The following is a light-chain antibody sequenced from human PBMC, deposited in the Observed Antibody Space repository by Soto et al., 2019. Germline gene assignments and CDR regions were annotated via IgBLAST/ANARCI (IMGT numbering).Light chain of an antibody. V-gene: IGLV2-23*02. CDR1: SSDVGIYDL. CDR3: CSYAGSSTFV. J-gene: IGLJ1*01. Sequence: QSALTQPASVSGSPGQSITISCTGTSSDVGIYDLVSWYKHHPGRAPQLIIYDVTKRPSGVSNRFSGSKSGNTASLTISGLQAEDEADYSCCSYAGSSTFVFGTGTKLTVL. CDR2: DVT.